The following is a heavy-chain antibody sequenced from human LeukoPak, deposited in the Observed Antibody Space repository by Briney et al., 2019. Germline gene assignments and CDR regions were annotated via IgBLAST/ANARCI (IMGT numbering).Heavy chain of an antibody. CDR2: ISGSGGST. CDR1: GFTFSSYA. CDR3: AKAQKAWELLHDFDY. V-gene: IGHV3-23*01. Sequence: GGSLRLSCAASGFTFSSYAMSWVRQAPGKGLEWVSAISGSGGSTYYADSVKGRFTISRDNSKNTLYLQVNSLRAEDTAVYYCAKAQKAWELLHDFDYWGQGTLVTVSS. D-gene: IGHD1-26*01. J-gene: IGHJ4*02.